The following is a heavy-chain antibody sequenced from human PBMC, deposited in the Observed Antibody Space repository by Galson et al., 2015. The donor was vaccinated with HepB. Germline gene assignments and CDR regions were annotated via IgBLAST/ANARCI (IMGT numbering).Heavy chain of an antibody. J-gene: IGHJ3*02. V-gene: IGHV1-18*04. CDR3: AEGSFFSRGGFDI. CDR2: INAYNANT. Sequence: SVKVSCKASAYTFSSHGLRWVRQAPGQGLEWMGWINAYNANTHYAQKFQGRVTMTTDTSTSIVHMELRSLRSDDTAIYYCAEGSFFSRGGFDIWGQGTLVTVSA. CDR1: AYTFSSHG. D-gene: IGHD2-15*01.